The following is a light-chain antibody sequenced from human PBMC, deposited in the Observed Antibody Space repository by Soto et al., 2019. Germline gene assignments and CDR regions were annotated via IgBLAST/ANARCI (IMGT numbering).Light chain of an antibody. CDR3: SSYAGSNNLGV. CDR1: NSDVGGYNY. J-gene: IGLJ1*01. V-gene: IGLV2-8*01. Sequence: QSALTQPPSASGSPGQSVTISCTGTNSDVGGYNYVSWYQQHPGKAPKLMIYEVTKRPSGVPDRFSGSKSGITASLTVSGLQAEDEADYYCSSYAGSNNLGVFGTGTKVTVL. CDR2: EVT.